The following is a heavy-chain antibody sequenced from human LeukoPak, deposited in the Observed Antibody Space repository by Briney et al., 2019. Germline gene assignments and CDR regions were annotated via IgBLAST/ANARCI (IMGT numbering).Heavy chain of an antibody. J-gene: IGHJ4*02. CDR2: IYYSGST. CDR1: GGSNSSYY. CDR3: ARVCDDSSGCLDY. D-gene: IGHD3-22*01. Sequence: PSETLSLTCTVSGGSNSSYYWSWIRQPPGKGLEWIGYIYYSGSTNYNPSLKSRVTISVDTSKNQFSLKLSSVTAADTAVYYCARVCDDSSGCLDYWGQGTLVTVSS. V-gene: IGHV4-59*01.